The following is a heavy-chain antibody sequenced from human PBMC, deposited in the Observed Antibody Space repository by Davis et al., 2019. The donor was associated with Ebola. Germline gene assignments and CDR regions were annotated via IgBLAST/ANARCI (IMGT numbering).Heavy chain of an antibody. D-gene: IGHD6-6*01. CDR2: IYNSGRN. Sequence: MPSETLSLTCIVSGGSVSSGSYYWRLLRPPPGKGLEWIGYIYNSGRNDYNPSLKRRVTISVDTSKNQFSLKMSSVTAADTAVYYCARGLLVGWFDPWGQGTLVTVSS. V-gene: IGHV4-61*01. J-gene: IGHJ5*02. CDR1: GGSVSSGSYY. CDR3: ARGLLVGWFDP.